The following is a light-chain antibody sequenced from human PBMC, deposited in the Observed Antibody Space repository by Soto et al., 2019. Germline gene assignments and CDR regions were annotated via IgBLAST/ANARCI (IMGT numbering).Light chain of an antibody. CDR3: QSYDSSNLV. J-gene: IGLJ2*01. CDR1: SGSIASNY. V-gene: IGLV6-57*04. CDR2: EDN. Sequence: NFMLIQPHSVSESPGKTVTISCTRSSGSIASNYVQWYQQRPGSAPTTVIYEDNQRPSGVPDRFSGSIDSSSNSASLTISGLKTEDEADYYCQSYDSSNLVFGGGTKLTVL.